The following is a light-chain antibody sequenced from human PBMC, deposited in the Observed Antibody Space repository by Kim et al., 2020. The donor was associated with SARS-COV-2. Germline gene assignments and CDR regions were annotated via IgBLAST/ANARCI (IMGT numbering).Light chain of an antibody. Sequence: VAPGERAPLSCRASQSVRSNLAWYQQKPGQAPRRLIYGASTRATGIPARFSGSGSGTEFTLTISSLQSEDSAIYYCQQYDDWRPYTFGQGTKLEI. CDR3: QQYDDWRPYT. CDR2: GAS. CDR1: QSVRSN. V-gene: IGKV3-15*01. J-gene: IGKJ2*01.